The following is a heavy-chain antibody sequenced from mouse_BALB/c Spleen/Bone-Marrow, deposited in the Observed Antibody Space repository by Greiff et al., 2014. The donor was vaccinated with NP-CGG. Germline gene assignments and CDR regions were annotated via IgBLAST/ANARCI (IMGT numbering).Heavy chain of an antibody. CDR1: GYSFTGHT. V-gene: IGHV1-18*01. CDR2: INPYNGGT. CDR3: ATERVGMSTTEAMDY. J-gene: IGHJ4*01. D-gene: IGHD2-4*01. Sequence: VQLKESGPELVKPGASMKISCKASGYSFTGHTMNWVKQSHGKNLEWIGLINPYNGGTSYNQKFKGKATLTVDKSSSTAYMELLSLTSEDSAVYYCATERVGMSTTEAMDYWGQGTSVTVSS.